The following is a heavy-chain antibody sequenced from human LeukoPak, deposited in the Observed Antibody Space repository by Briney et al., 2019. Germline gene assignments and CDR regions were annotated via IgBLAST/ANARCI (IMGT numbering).Heavy chain of an antibody. Sequence: GGSLRLSCAASGFTFSSYGMHWVRQAPGKGLEWVAVISYDGSNKYYADSVKGRFTISRDNSKNTLYLQMNSLRAEDTAVYYCAKDPHYYGSGSYFGYWGQGTLVTVSS. D-gene: IGHD3-10*01. J-gene: IGHJ4*02. CDR3: AKDPHYYGSGSYFGY. V-gene: IGHV3-30*18. CDR2: ISYDGSNK. CDR1: GFTFSSYG.